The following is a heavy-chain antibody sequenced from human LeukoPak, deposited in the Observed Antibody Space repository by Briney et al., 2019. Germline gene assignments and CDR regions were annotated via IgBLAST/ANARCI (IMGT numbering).Heavy chain of an antibody. CDR2: FDPEDGET. CDR3: ARDVRGYSGYDPNYYYYMDV. CDR1: GYTLTELS. D-gene: IGHD5-12*01. V-gene: IGHV1-24*01. J-gene: IGHJ6*03. Sequence: GASVKVSCKVSGYTLTELSMHWVRQAPGKGLEWMRGFDPEDGETIYAQKFQGRVTMTEDTSTDTAYMELSSLRSEDTAVYYCARDVRGYSGYDPNYYYYMDVWGKGTTVTVSS.